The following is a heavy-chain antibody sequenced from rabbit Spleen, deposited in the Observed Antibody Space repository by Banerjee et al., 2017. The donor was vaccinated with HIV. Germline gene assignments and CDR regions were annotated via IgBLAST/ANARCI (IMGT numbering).Heavy chain of an antibody. CDR1: GFSFSNKAV. Sequence: QEQLVESGGGLVKPEGSLKVSCTASGFSFSNKAVMCWVRQAPEKGPEWIACISIRASGSTYYASWAKGRFTISKASSTTVTLQMTSLTVADTATYFCARDAGDVGSSGAMDFGLWGPGTLVTVS. J-gene: IGHJ4*01. V-gene: IGHV1S45*01. CDR2: ISIRASGST. CDR3: ARDAGDVGSSGAMDFGL. D-gene: IGHD8-1*01.